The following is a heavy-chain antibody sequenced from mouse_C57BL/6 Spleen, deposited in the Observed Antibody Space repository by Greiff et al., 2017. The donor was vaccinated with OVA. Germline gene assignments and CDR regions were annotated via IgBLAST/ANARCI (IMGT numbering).Heavy chain of an antibody. CDR2: IDPETGGT. CDR3: KYGSSSRDAMDY. D-gene: IGHD1-1*01. CDR1: GYTFTDYE. V-gene: IGHV1-15*01. Sequence: QVQLQQSGAELVRPGASVTLSCKASGYTFTDYEMHWVKQTPVHGLEWIGAIDPETGGTAYNQKFKGKAILTADKSSSTAYMELRSLTSEDSAVYYCKYGSSSRDAMDYWGQGTSVTVSS. J-gene: IGHJ4*01.